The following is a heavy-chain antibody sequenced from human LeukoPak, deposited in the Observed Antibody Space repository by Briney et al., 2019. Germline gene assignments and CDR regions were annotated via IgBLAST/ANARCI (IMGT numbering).Heavy chain of an antibody. CDR3: AKDKGPYYFDY. V-gene: IGHV3-30*18. CDR2: ISYDGSNK. Sequence: GRSLRLSCAASGFTFSSYGMHWVRQAPGKGLESVVLISYDGSNKYYADSVKGRFTISRDSSKNTLYLQMNSLRPEDTAVYYCAKDKGPYYFDYWGQGTLVTVSS. CDR1: GFTFSSYG. J-gene: IGHJ4*02.